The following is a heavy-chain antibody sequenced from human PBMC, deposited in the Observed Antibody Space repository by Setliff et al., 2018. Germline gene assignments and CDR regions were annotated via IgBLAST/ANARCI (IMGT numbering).Heavy chain of an antibody. V-gene: IGHV4-4*07. D-gene: IGHD6-19*01. CDR2: IYSRGNT. J-gene: IGHJ6*03. CDR3: AREQWLDPPGYYYMDV. Sequence: SETLSLTCTVSGGSISSYYWSWIRQPAGKGLEWIGRIYSRGNTNYNPSLKSRVTMSVDTSKNQFSLKLSSMTAADTAVYYCAREQWLDPPGYYYMDVWAKGTTVTVSS. CDR1: GGSISSYY.